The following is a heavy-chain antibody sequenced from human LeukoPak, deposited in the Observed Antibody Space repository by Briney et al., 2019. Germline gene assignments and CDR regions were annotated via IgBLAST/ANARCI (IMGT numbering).Heavy chain of an antibody. D-gene: IGHD3-16*01. CDR1: GFTFSSYE. Sequence: GSLRLSCAASGFTFSSYEMNWVRQAPGKGLEWVSYISNSGSTIYYADSVKGRFTISRDNSKNTLYLQMNSLRAEDTAVCYCAKDPLMITFGGPERWGQGTLVTVSS. J-gene: IGHJ4*02. CDR3: AKDPLMITFGGPER. CDR2: ISNSGSTI. V-gene: IGHV3-48*03.